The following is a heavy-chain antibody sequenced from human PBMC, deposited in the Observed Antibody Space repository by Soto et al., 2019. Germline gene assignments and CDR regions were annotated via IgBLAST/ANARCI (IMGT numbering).Heavy chain of an antibody. Sequence: PAWSMRLSCAASGFTFSSYSMNGVRQAKGMWLEWVSSISSSSSYIYYADSVKGRFTISRDNAKNSLYLQMNSLRAEDTAVYYCARDPIRYSSSSTSMDVWGQGTTVTVSS. D-gene: IGHD6-13*01. V-gene: IGHV3-21*01. CDR2: ISSSSSYI. CDR1: GFTFSSYS. J-gene: IGHJ6*02. CDR3: ARDPIRYSSSSTSMDV.